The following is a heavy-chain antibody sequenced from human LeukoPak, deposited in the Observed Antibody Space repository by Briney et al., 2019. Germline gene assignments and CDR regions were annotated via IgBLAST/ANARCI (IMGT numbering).Heavy chain of an antibody. D-gene: IGHD3-22*01. CDR1: GGTFTSYT. J-gene: IGHJ4*02. CDR2: IIPILSVA. Sequence: SVKVSCKASGGTFTSYTISWVRQAPGQGLEWMGRIIPILSVANYAQKLQGRVTITADKFTSAAYMELSSLRSEDTAVYYCASRNQYYYDSSGIGGFDYWGQGTLVTVSS. V-gene: IGHV1-69*02. CDR3: ASRNQYYYDSSGIGGFDY.